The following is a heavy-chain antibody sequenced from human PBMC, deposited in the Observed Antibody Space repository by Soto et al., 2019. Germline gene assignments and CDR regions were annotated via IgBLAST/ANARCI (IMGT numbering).Heavy chain of an antibody. CDR2: ISYDGSNK. CDR1: GFTFSSYA. D-gene: IGHD3-3*01. V-gene: IGHV3-30-3*01. J-gene: IGHJ4*02. CDR3: ARDRAYDFWSGYVY. Sequence: QVQLVESGGGVVQPGRSLRLSCAASGFTFSSYAMHWVRQAPGKGLEWVAVISYDGSNKYYADSVKGRFTISRDNSKNTLYLQMNSLRAEDTAVYYCARDRAYDFWSGYVYWGQGTLVTVSS.